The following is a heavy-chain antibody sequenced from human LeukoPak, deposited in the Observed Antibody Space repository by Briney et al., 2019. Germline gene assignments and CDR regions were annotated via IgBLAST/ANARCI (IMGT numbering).Heavy chain of an antibody. CDR3: ARHAQYSGRYFDY. CDR1: GYSFTSYW. CDR2: IDPSDSYT. Sequence: RGESLKISCKGSGYSFTSYWISWVRQLPGKGLEWMGRIDPSDSYTNYSPSFQGHVTISADKSISTAYLQWSSLKASDTAVYYCARHAQYSGRYFDYWGQGTLVTVSS. D-gene: IGHD1-26*01. V-gene: IGHV5-10-1*01. J-gene: IGHJ4*02.